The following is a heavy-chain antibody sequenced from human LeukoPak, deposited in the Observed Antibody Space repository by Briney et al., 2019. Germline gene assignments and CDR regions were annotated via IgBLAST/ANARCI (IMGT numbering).Heavy chain of an antibody. V-gene: IGHV3-30*04. CDR1: GFSFSSYA. CDR2: ISHDGINK. Sequence: PGRSLRLSCVVSGFSFSSYAMHWVRQAPGKGLEWVAVISHDGINKYYADSVKGRLTISRDISKNTLYVQMNSLRGEDTAVYYCARDRREYSSGWYFDQWGQGILVTVSS. D-gene: IGHD6-19*01. J-gene: IGHJ4*02. CDR3: ARDRREYSSGWYFDQ.